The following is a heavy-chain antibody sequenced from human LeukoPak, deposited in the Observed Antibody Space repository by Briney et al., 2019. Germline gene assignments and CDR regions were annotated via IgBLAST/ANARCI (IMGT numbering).Heavy chain of an antibody. Sequence: GGSLRLSCAASGXTFSSYAMSWVRQAPGKGLEWVSAISGSGGSTYYADSVKGRFTISRDNSKNTLYLQMNSLRAEDTAVYYCAKYTYYYDSSGYYYHRAFDYWGQGTLVTVSS. J-gene: IGHJ4*02. CDR2: ISGSGGST. CDR1: GXTFSSYA. CDR3: AKYTYYYDSSGYYYHRAFDY. D-gene: IGHD3-22*01. V-gene: IGHV3-23*01.